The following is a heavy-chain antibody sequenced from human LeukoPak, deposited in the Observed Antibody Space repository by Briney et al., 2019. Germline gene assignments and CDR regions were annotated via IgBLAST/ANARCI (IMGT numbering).Heavy chain of an antibody. Sequence: GGSLRLSCAASGFTVSSNYMSWVRQAPGKGLEWVSVIYSGGSTYYADSVKGRFTISRDNSKNTLYLQMNSLRAEDTAVYYCARGITMVPHGTGGSEVWYGMDVWGQGTTVTVSS. CDR3: ARGITMVPHGTGGSEVWYGMDV. CDR1: GFTVSSNY. V-gene: IGHV3-66*01. J-gene: IGHJ6*02. CDR2: IYSGGST. D-gene: IGHD3-10*01.